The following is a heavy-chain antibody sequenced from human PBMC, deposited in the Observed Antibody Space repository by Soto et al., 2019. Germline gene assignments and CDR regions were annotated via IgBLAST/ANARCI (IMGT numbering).Heavy chain of an antibody. J-gene: IGHJ4*02. CDR1: GFTFSSYA. D-gene: IGHD3-22*01. Sequence: QVQLVESGGGVVQPGRSLRLSCAASGFTFSSYAMHWVRQAPGKGLEWVAVISYDGSNKYYADSVKGRFTISRDNSKNTLYLQMNSLRAEDTAVYYCARAYDSSGLDQFDYWGQGTLVTVSS. V-gene: IGHV3-30-3*01. CDR3: ARAYDSSGLDQFDY. CDR2: ISYDGSNK.